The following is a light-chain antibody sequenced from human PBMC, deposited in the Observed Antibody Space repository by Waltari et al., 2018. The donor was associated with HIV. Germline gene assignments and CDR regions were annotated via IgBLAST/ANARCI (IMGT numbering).Light chain of an antibody. CDR1: QSVGSF. J-gene: IGKJ2*03. Sequence: EIVLTQSPATLSLSPGERATLSCRASQSVGSFLVWYQQIPGQAPRLLIYEASKRATGIPARFSGRGSGTDFTLTIDSLEPEDFGVYYCQQRTNWPPYSFGQGTKLEI. CDR2: EAS. CDR3: QQRTNWPPYS. V-gene: IGKV3-11*01.